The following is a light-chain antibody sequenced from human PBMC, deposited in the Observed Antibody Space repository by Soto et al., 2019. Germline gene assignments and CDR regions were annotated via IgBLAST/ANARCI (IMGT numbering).Light chain of an antibody. J-gene: IGLJ1*01. Sequence: QSALTQPASVSGSPGQSITISCTGTSSDVGDYNFVSWYQHHPGRAPKLILYDVTYRPSGVPNRFSGSKSGNTASLTISGLQAEDEADYYCTSYTSSINPYVFGTGTKLTVL. CDR2: DVT. CDR3: TSYTSSINPYV. V-gene: IGLV2-14*03. CDR1: SSDVGDYNF.